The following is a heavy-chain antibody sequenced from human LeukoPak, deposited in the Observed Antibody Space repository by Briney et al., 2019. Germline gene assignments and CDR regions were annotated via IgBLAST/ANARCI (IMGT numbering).Heavy chain of an antibody. V-gene: IGHV3-48*03. CDR1: GFTFSNYE. Sequence: GGSLRLSCAASGFTFSNYEMNWVRQAPGKGLEWVSYITTSGSTIYYADSVKGRFTISRDNAKNSPYLQMNSLRAEDTAVYYCARWQNYYYYMDVWGKGTTVTVSS. J-gene: IGHJ6*03. CDR3: ARWQNYYYYMDV. CDR2: ITTSGSTI.